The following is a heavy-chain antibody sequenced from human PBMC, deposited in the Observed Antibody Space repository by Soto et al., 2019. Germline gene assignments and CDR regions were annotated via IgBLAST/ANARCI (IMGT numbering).Heavy chain of an antibody. Sequence: EVRLVESGGGLVQPGGSLRLSCAVSGFTFSNYDMNWVRQAPGKGLEWLSYISSGSGTIYYADSVRGRFTISRDNAKNSLYLQMNSLRTEDTAVYYCARDGYFGRFQYWGQGTLVTVSS. CDR2: ISSGSGTI. CDR1: GFTFSNYD. V-gene: IGHV3-48*01. CDR3: ARDGYFGRFQY. D-gene: IGHD3-10*01. J-gene: IGHJ1*01.